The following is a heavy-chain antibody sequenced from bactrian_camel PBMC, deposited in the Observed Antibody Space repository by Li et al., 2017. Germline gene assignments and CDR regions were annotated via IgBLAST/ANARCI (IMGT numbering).Heavy chain of an antibody. Sequence: HVQLVESGGGVVQPGGSLTLSCGFSGEKYCNADMSWYRQAPGKEREFVSSIDYDGTQKYADSVKGRFTASQGAKNTVYLQMNSLTPEDTGLYRCKGVRLCGDSDIETVWSQGTQVTVS. CDR3: KGVRLCGDSDIETV. CDR1: GEKYCNAD. D-gene: IGHD3*01. V-gene: IGHV3S53*01. CDR2: IDYDGTQ. J-gene: IGHJ4*01.